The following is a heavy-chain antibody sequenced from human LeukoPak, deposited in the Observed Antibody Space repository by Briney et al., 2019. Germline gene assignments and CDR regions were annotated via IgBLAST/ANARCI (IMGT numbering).Heavy chain of an antibody. CDR1: SGSFTGYF. V-gene: IGHV4-34*01. Sequence: SETLSLTCAVYSGSFTGYFWSWIREPPGKGLEWIGEINHSGSTNYNPSLKSRVTISVDTSKNQFSLRLTSVTAADTAVYYCARYGRYCTSTTCYRDWFDPWGQGTLVTVSS. D-gene: IGHD2-2*01. CDR3: ARYGRYCTSTTCYRDWFDP. CDR2: INHSGST. J-gene: IGHJ5*02.